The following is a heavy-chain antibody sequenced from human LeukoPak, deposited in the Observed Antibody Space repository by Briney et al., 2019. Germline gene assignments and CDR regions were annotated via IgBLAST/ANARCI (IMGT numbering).Heavy chain of an antibody. J-gene: IGHJ4*02. D-gene: IGHD3-22*01. CDR3: ARGSIPYYDSSGNDIDY. Sequence: ASVKVSCKASGGTFSSYAISWVRQAPGQGLEWMGGIIPIFGTANYAQKFQGRVTITADESTSTAYVELSSLRSEDTAVYYCARGSIPYYDSSGNDIDYWGQGTLVTVSS. CDR1: GGTFSSYA. CDR2: IIPIFGTA. V-gene: IGHV1-69*13.